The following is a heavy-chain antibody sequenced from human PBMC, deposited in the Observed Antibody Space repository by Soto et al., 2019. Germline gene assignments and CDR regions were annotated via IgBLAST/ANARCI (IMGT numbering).Heavy chain of an antibody. V-gene: IGHV1-2*04. Sequence: GASVKVSCKASGYTFTGYYMHWVRQAPGQGLEWMGWINPNSGGTNYAQKFQGWVTMTRDTSISTAYMELSRLRSDDTAVYYCARDGGYYDLWSGYYTVHYYGMDVWGQGTTVTVSS. J-gene: IGHJ6*02. CDR3: ARDGGYYDLWSGYYTVHYYGMDV. CDR1: GYTFTGYY. CDR2: INPNSGGT. D-gene: IGHD3-3*01.